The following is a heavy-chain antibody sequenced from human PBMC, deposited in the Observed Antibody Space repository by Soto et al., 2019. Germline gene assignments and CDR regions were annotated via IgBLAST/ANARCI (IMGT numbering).Heavy chain of an antibody. CDR2: ISYGGST. Sequence: SETLSLTCTVSGASISTYYWTWIRQPPGKGPEFIGYISYGGSTNYNPSLKSRVTISVDTSKSQFSLKLTSVTPADTAVYYCATRSSLYGDLLDYWGQGTLVTVSS. CDR3: ATRSSLYGDLLDY. V-gene: IGHV4-59*01. D-gene: IGHD4-17*01. CDR1: GASISTYY. J-gene: IGHJ4*02.